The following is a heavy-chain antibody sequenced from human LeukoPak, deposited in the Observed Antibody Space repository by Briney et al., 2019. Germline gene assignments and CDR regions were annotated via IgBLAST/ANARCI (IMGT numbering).Heavy chain of an antibody. V-gene: IGHV3-7*01. D-gene: IGHD3-22*01. CDR2: IKQGGSEK. Sequence: GGSLRLSCAASGFTFSSYWMSWVRQAPGKGLEWVAKIKQGGSEKYYVDSVKGRFTISRDNAKNSLYLQMNSLRAEDTAVYYCARDKSVYYDTSGSRFDYWGQGTLVTVSS. J-gene: IGHJ4*02. CDR1: GFTFSSYW. CDR3: ARDKSVYYDTSGSRFDY.